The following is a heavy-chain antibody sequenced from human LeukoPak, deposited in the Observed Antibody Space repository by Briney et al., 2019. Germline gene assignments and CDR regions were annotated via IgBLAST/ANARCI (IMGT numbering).Heavy chain of an antibody. CDR3: ARTSYHYNSGDYGWYFDY. Sequence: SETLSLTCTVSGGSISSQYWSLIRQPPGKGLEWIGYIYYSGITKYSPSLKSRVTISVDTSKIQFSLRLTSVTAADTAVYYCARTSYHYNSGDYGWYFDYWGQGTLVTVS. CDR2: IYYSGIT. V-gene: IGHV4-59*11. CDR1: GGSISSQY. J-gene: IGHJ4*02. D-gene: IGHD3-10*01.